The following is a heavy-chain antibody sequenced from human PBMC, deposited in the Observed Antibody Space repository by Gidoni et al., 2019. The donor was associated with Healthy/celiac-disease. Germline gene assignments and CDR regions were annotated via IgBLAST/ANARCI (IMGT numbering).Heavy chain of an antibody. CDR3: ARNSLGCTNGVCYFDY. J-gene: IGHJ4*02. D-gene: IGHD2-8*01. Sequence: QVQLVESGGGLVKPGGSLRLPCAASGFPFSCYYMSWIRQAPGKGLEWVSYIRSSGSTIYYADSVKGRFTISRDNAKNSLDLQMNSLRAEDTAVYYCARNSLGCTNGVCYFDYWGQGTLVTVSS. CDR2: IRSSGSTI. CDR1: GFPFSCYY. V-gene: IGHV3-11*01.